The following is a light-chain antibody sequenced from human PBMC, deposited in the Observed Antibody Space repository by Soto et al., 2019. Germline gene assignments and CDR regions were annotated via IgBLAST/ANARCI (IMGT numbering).Light chain of an antibody. CDR3: SSFAGNNNLV. Sequence: QSALTQPPSASGSPGQSVTICCTGTSSDVGVYNYVSWYQQHPGKAPKLMIYEVSKRPSGVPDRFSGSKSGNTASLTVSGLQAEDEADYYCSSFAGNNNLVFGGGTKVTVL. CDR1: SSDVGVYNY. J-gene: IGLJ2*01. V-gene: IGLV2-8*01. CDR2: EVS.